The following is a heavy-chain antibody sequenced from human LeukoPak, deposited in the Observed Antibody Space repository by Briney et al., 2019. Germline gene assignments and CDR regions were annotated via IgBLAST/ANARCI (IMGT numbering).Heavy chain of an antibody. CDR1: GYTFTSYG. D-gene: IGHD2-2*01. CDR2: ISAYNGNT. V-gene: IGHV1-18*01. Sequence: ASGKVSCKASGYTFTSYGISWVRQAPGQGLEWMGWISAYNGNTNYAQKLQGRVTMTTDTSTSTAYMELRSLRSDDTAVYYCARNIRYCSSTSCPRDYYYMDVWGKGTTVTVSS. CDR3: ARNIRYCSSTSCPRDYYYMDV. J-gene: IGHJ6*03.